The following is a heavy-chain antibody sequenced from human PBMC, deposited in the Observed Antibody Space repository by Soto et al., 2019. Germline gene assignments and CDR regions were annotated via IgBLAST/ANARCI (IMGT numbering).Heavy chain of an antibody. Sequence: PGGSLRLSCAASGFTFSSYAMHWVRQAPGKGLEWVAVISYDGSNKYYADSVKGRFTISRDNSKNTLYLQMNSLRAEDTAVYYCARDTKVAGGHDAFDIWGQGTMVTV. J-gene: IGHJ3*02. CDR3: ARDTKVAGGHDAFDI. V-gene: IGHV3-30-3*01. D-gene: IGHD6-19*01. CDR2: ISYDGSNK. CDR1: GFTFSSYA.